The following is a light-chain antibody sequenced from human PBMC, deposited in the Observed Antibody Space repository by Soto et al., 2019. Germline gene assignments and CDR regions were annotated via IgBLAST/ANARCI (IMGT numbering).Light chain of an antibody. CDR3: QECGSLWA. V-gene: IGKV3-20*01. CDR2: GAS. J-gene: IGKJ1*01. CDR1: QTVLPN. Sequence: EIVMTQSPATLSMSPGERATLSCRASQTVLPNLAWYQQKPGQAPRLRIYGASSRATGIPDRLSGSGSGKDCAVRMSRGEPEDFAVYKGQECGSLWAFGQGTKVDIK.